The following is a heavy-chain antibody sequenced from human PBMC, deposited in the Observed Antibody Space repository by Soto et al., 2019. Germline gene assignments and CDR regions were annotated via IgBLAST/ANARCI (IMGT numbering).Heavy chain of an antibody. CDR1: GFSLSTSGMC. CDR3: ARHLWFGEPPPNSPPYPPQFDY. V-gene: IGHV2-70*01. D-gene: IGHD3-10*01. J-gene: IGHJ4*02. Sequence: SGPTLVNPTQTLTLTCTFSGFSLSTSGMCVSWIRQPPGKALEWLALIDWDDDKYYSTSLKTRLTISKDTSKNQVVLTMTNMDPVDTATYYCARHLWFGEPPPNSPPYPPQFDYWGQGTLVT. CDR2: IDWDDDK.